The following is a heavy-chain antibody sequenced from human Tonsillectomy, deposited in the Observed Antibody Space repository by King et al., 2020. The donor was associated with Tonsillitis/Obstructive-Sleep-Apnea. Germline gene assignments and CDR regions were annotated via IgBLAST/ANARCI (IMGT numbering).Heavy chain of an antibody. D-gene: IGHD1-7*01. CDR2: INCNGGIT. CDR1: GFTFDDYG. CDR3: ARERLELRTYFDY. J-gene: IGHJ4*02. Sequence: VQLVESGGGVVRPGGSLRLSCAASGFTFDDYGMSWVRQAPVKGREWVSVINCNGGITGYADSVKGRVTISRDNAKNSLYLQMNSLRAEDTALYYCARERLELRTYFDYWGQGTLVTVSS. V-gene: IGHV3-20*04.